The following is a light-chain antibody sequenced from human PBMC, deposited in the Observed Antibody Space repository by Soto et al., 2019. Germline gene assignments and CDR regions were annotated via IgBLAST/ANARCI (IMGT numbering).Light chain of an antibody. V-gene: IGLV1-51*01. Sequence: QSVLTQPPSVSAAPGQKVTISCSGSSSNLGNNYVSWYQRLPGTAPKLLIYDDSERPPGIPDRFSGSKSGSSATLGISGLQPGDEADYYCGTWYSSLTAVVFGGGTKLTVL. CDR1: SSNLGNNY. CDR3: GTWYSSLTAVV. CDR2: DDS. J-gene: IGLJ2*01.